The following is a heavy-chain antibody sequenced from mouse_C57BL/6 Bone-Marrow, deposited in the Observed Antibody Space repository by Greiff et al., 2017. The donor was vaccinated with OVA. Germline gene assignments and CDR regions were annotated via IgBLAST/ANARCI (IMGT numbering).Heavy chain of an antibody. Sequence: DVHLVESGGGLVQPGGSLKLSCAASGFTFSDYYMYWVRQTPEKRLEWVAYISNGGGSTYYPDTVKGRFTISRDNAKNTLYLQLSRLKSEDTAMYYCARHDYAWFAYWGQGTLVTVSA. D-gene: IGHD2-4*01. CDR1: GFTFSDYY. V-gene: IGHV5-12*01. CDR2: ISNGGGST. CDR3: ARHDYAWFAY. J-gene: IGHJ3*01.